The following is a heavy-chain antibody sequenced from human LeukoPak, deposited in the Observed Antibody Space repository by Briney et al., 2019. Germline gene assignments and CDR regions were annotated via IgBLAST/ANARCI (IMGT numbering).Heavy chain of an antibody. J-gene: IGHJ6*03. CDR1: GFTFSSYS. V-gene: IGHV3-21*01. Sequence: GGSLRLSCAASGFTFSSYSMNWVRQAPGKGLEWVSSISSSSYYIYDADSVKGRFTISRHNAKNSLYLQMNSLRAEDTAVYYCAREGMVAIGPRYYYYYMDVWGKGTTVTVSS. D-gene: IGHD5-12*01. CDR3: AREGMVAIGPRYYYYYMDV. CDR2: ISSSSYYI.